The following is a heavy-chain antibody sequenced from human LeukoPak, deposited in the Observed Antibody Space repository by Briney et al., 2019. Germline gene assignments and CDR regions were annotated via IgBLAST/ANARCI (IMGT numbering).Heavy chain of an antibody. V-gene: IGHV1-2*02. D-gene: IGHD3-22*01. J-gene: IGHJ6*02. CDR2: INPNSGSS. CDR3: ARDGPHLTYYYDSSGYYYVHYYYYYGMDV. Sequence: GASVKVSCKASGYTFSDYYMHWVRLAPGQGLEWMGWINPNSGSSNFAQKFQGRVTMTGDTSISTAYMELRSLRSDDTAVYYCARDGPHLTYYYDSSGYYYVHYYYYYGMDVWGQGTTVTVSS. CDR1: GYTFSDYY.